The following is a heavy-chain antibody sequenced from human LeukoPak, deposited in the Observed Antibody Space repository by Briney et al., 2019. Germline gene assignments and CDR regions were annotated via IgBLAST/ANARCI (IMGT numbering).Heavy chain of an antibody. Sequence: GGSLRLSCAASGFTFSSHAMNWVRQAPGKGLEWVSAISGAGGSTYYAASVQGRFTISRDSSKNTLYLQMNSLRAEDTAVYYCAKSRGESRGASNYWGQGTLVTVSS. D-gene: IGHD1-26*01. CDR3: AKSRGESRGASNY. J-gene: IGHJ4*02. CDR2: ISGAGGST. CDR1: GFTFSSHA. V-gene: IGHV3-23*01.